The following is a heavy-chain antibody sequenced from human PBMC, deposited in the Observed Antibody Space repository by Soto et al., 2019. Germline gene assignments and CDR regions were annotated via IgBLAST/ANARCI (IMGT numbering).Heavy chain of an antibody. CDR3: ARLHPIGNTWNYFDY. J-gene: IGHJ4*02. CDR1: DGSISTYH. Sequence: SETLSLTCTVSDGSISTYHWGWIRQPPGKGLECIGYIFYTGSTKYSPSLRSRLTMSVDTSKNQLSLRLSSVTAADTAVYYCARLHPIGNTWNYFDYWGQGILVTVPQ. D-gene: IGHD1-1*01. CDR2: IFYTGST. V-gene: IGHV4-59*01.